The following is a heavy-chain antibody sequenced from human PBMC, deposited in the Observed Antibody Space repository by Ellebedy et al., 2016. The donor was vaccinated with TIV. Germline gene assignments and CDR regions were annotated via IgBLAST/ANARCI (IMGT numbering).Heavy chain of an antibody. V-gene: IGHV3-48*04. CDR3: ARSVAGRFDY. Sequence: GESLKISCAASGFSYSTHSMHWVRQAPGEGLEWVSYITSDSRTISYADSVKGRFTISRDNAKNSLSLQMNSLRGEDTAVYYCARSVAGRFDYWGQGTPVTVSS. CDR2: ITSDSRTI. J-gene: IGHJ4*02. D-gene: IGHD6-19*01. CDR1: GFSYSTHS.